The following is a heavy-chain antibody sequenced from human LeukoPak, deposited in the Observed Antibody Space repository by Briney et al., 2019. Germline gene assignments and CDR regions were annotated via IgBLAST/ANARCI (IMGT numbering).Heavy chain of an antibody. CDR1: GFTFSSYW. CDR2: INTDGSST. Sequence: PGGSLRLSCAASGFTFSSYWMHWVRQAPGKGLVWVSGINTDGSSTNYADSVKGRFTISRDNAKNTLYLQMNSLRAEDTAVYYCARDSGYSFYSWGQGTLVTVSS. D-gene: IGHD5-18*01. V-gene: IGHV3-74*01. CDR3: ARDSGYSFYS. J-gene: IGHJ4*02.